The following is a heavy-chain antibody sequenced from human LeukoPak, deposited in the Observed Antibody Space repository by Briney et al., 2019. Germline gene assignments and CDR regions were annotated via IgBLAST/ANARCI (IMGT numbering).Heavy chain of an antibody. J-gene: IGHJ4*02. CDR2: INPSGGST. Sequence: ASVKDSCKASGYTFTSYYMHWVRQAPGQGLEWMGIINPSGGSTSYARKFQGRVTMTRDMSTSTVYMELSSLRSEDTAVYYCARDLAAPTDYWGQGTLVTVSS. V-gene: IGHV1-46*01. D-gene: IGHD6-6*01. CDR1: GYTFTSYY. CDR3: ARDLAAPTDY.